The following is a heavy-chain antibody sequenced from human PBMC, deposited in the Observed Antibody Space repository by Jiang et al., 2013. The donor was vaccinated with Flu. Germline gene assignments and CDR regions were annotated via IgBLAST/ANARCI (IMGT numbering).Heavy chain of an antibody. V-gene: IGHV3-74*01. CDR3: VRRGDYPRSIDAFDI. D-gene: IGHD3-16*01. Sequence: GRFTISRDNAKNTLYLQMNSLRVEDTAVYYCVRRGDYPRSIDAFDIWGQGTMVTVSS. J-gene: IGHJ3*02.